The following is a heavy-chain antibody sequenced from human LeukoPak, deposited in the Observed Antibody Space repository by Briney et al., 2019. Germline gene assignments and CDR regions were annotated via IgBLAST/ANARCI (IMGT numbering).Heavy chain of an antibody. CDR3: ARTPHRDGYNNVYFDY. D-gene: IGHD5-24*01. CDR2: IYTSGST. V-gene: IGHV4-4*07. Sequence: PSETLSLTCTVSGGSISSYYWSWIRQPAGKGLEWIGRIYTSGSTNYNPSLKSRVTMSVDTSTNPSSLKLSSVTAADTAVYYCARTPHRDGYNNVYFDYWGQGTLVTVSS. CDR1: GGSISSYY. J-gene: IGHJ4*02.